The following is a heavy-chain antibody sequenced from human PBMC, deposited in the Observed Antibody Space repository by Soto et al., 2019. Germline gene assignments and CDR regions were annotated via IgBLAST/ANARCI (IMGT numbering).Heavy chain of an antibody. CDR3: SRRYGSGSRCFDY. J-gene: IGHJ4*02. D-gene: IGHD3-10*01. Sequence: GGSLRLSCAASGFTFSNYAMSWVRQAPGKGLEWVSAISGSGGSTYYADSVKGRFTVSRDNSKNTLYLQMNSLRAEDTAVYYCSRRYGSGSRCFDYWGQGTLVTVSS. CDR1: GFTFSNYA. CDR2: ISGSGGST. V-gene: IGHV3-23*01.